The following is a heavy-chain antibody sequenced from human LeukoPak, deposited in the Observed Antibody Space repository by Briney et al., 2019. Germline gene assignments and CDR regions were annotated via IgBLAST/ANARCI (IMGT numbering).Heavy chain of an antibody. CDR3: ARHSSIAAAATPLDY. Sequence: TGESLKISCKGSGYSFTNYWIAWVRQMPGKGLEWMGIIYPGDSDARYSPSFQGQVTISADKSISTAYLQWSSLKASDTAMYYCARHSSIAAAATPLDYWGQGTLVTVSS. CDR2: IYPGDSDA. J-gene: IGHJ4*02. D-gene: IGHD6-13*01. CDR1: GYSFTNYW. V-gene: IGHV5-51*01.